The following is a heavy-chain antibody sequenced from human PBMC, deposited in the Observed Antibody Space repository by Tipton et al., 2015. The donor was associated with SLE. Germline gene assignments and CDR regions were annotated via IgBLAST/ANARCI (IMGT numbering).Heavy chain of an antibody. J-gene: IGHJ3*02. CDR1: GGSISGSY. D-gene: IGHD5-12*01. Sequence: TLSLTCTVSGGSISGSYWSWVRQTAGKGLEWIGRMYPNGRSNYNPSLRGRVTVSVDTSKNLFFLNLNSLTAADTAVYFCARDLWGPTSYSDSETFHAFDIWGRGTKVTVSS. V-gene: IGHV4-4*07. CDR2: MYPNGRS. CDR3: ARDLWGPTSYSDSETFHAFDI.